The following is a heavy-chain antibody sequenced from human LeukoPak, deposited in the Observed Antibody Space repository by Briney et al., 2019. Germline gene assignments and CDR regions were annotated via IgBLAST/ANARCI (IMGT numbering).Heavy chain of an antibody. CDR1: RGSISIYS. V-gene: IGHV4-59*01. J-gene: IGHJ4*02. CDR3: ARRAGAYSYPYDY. CDR2: IYSTGNT. Sequence: SETLSLTCDVSRGSISIYSWSWIRQPPGKGLEWIGYIYSTGNTNYNPSLKSRVTISVDTSKNQFSLKVRSVTAADTAVYYCARRAGAYSYPYDYWGQGTLVTVSS. D-gene: IGHD4/OR15-4a*01.